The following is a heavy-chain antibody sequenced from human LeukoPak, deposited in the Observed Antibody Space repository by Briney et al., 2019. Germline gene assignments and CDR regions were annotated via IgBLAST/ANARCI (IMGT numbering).Heavy chain of an antibody. D-gene: IGHD1-26*01. CDR3: ATGELMVGATTFNY. Sequence: PSETLSLTCTVSGGSISSSSYYWGWIRQPPGKGLEWIGSIYYSGSTYYNPSLKSRVTISVDTSKNQFSLKLSSVTAADTAVYYCATGELMVGATTFNYWGQGTLATVSS. CDR2: IYYSGST. V-gene: IGHV4-39*01. J-gene: IGHJ4*02. CDR1: GGSISSSSYY.